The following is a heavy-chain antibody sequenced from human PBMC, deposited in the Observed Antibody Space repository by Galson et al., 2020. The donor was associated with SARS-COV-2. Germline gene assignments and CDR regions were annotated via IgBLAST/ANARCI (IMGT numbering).Heavy chain of an antibody. V-gene: IGHV3-33*01. Sequence: GESLKISCAASGFNLSSYGMHWVRQAPGKGLEWVAVIWYDGSNKYYADSVKGRFTISRDNSKNTLYLQMNSLRAEDTAVYYCARSEHSSGWDDAFDIWGQGTMVTVSS. CDR3: ARSEHSSGWDDAFDI. CDR1: GFNLSSYG. CDR2: IWYDGSNK. J-gene: IGHJ3*02. D-gene: IGHD6-19*01.